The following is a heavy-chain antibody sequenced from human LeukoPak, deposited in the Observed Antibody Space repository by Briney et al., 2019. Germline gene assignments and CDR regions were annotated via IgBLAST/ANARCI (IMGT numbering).Heavy chain of an antibody. J-gene: IGHJ5*02. CDR3: ARAKEYGHNYSPGFGCEP. V-gene: IGHV4-34*01. D-gene: IGHD1-1*01. CDR1: GGSFSGYY. Sequence: SETLSLTCAVYGGSFSGYYWSWIRQPPGEGLEWIGEINHSGSTNYNPSLTNRVTISVDTSKNQISLKLSSVTAADTAVYFCARAKEYGHNYSPGFGCEPGRQETLVSVPS. CDR2: INHSGST.